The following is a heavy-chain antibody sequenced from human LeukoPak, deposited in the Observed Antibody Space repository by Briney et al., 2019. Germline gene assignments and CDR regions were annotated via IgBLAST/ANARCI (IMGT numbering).Heavy chain of an antibody. V-gene: IGHV1-2*02. CDR2: INPNSGGT. CDR1: GYTFTGYY. D-gene: IGHD3-22*01. Sequence: GASVKVSCKASGYTFTGYYMHWVRQAPGQGLEWMVWINPNSGGTNYAQKFQGRVTMTRDTSISTAYMELSRLRSDDTAVYYCAREMTHDYYDSSGYPGWFDPWGQGTLVTVSS. J-gene: IGHJ5*02. CDR3: AREMTHDYYDSSGYPGWFDP.